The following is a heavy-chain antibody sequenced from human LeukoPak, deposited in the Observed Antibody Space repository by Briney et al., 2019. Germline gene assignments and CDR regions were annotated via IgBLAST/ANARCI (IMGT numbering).Heavy chain of an antibody. CDR1: GGSISSSSYY. J-gene: IGHJ4*02. Sequence: SGTLSLTCTVSGGSISSSSYYWGWIRQPPGKGLEWIGSIYYSGSTYYNASLKSRVTISVDTSKNQFSLKLSSVTAADTAVYYCARRRSGWYSPWGQGTLVTVSS. CDR3: ARRRSGWYSP. V-gene: IGHV4-39*01. D-gene: IGHD6-19*01. CDR2: IYYSGST.